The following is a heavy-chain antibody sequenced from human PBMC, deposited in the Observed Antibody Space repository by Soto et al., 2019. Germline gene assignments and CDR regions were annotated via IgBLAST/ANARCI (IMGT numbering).Heavy chain of an antibody. Sequence: SETLSLTCTVSGASISSSYWSWIRQSPERGLEWIAYVDHTGATNYNASLKSRVTISLDTSKGQFSLNLTSLTTADTAVYFCARGGNRYSNVASGVGGFDYWGQGSLVTVSS. J-gene: IGHJ4*02. D-gene: IGHD5-12*01. V-gene: IGHV4-59*01. CDR1: GASISSSY. CDR3: ARGGNRYSNVASGVGGFDY. CDR2: VDHTGAT.